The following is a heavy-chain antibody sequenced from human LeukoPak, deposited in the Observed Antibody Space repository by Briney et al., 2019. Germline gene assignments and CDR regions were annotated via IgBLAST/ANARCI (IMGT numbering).Heavy chain of an antibody. CDR1: AFTFSNSW. CDR3: ARERQGSSYYDGKESFDY. D-gene: IGHD1-26*01. CDR2: IDQDGREK. J-gene: IGHJ4*02. Sequence: GGSLTLSCVASAFTFSNSWMSWVRQVPGKGLEWVANIDQDGREKNYVESVKGRFTISRDNGKYSLYLEMNSLRAEDTAVYYCARERQGSSYYDGKESFDYWGRGTLVTVSS. V-gene: IGHV3-7*01.